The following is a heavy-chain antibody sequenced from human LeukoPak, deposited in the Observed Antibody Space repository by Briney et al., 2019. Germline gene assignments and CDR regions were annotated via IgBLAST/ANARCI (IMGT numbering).Heavy chain of an antibody. Sequence: SQTLSLTCTVSGGSISSGSYYWSWIRQPAGKGLEWIGRIYTSGSTNYNPSLKSRVTISVDTSKNQFSLKLSSVTAADTAVYYCARDDSSGYHYYYYMDVWGKGTTVTVSS. J-gene: IGHJ6*03. D-gene: IGHD3-22*01. CDR1: GGSISSGSYY. CDR2: IYTSGST. V-gene: IGHV4-61*02. CDR3: ARDDSSGYHYYYYMDV.